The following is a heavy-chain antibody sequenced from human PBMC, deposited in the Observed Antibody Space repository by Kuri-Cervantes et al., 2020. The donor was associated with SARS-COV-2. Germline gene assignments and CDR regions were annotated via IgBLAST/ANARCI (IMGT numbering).Heavy chain of an antibody. Sequence: GESLKISCEASGFTFSSYAMHWVRQAPGKGLEWVAVISYDGSNKYYADSVKGRFTISRDNSKNTLYLQMNSLRAEDTAVYYCARLDGYIEHWGQGTLVTVSS. V-gene: IGHV3-30-3*01. D-gene: IGHD5-24*01. CDR3: ARLDGYIEH. CDR2: ISYDGSNK. J-gene: IGHJ5*02. CDR1: GFTFSSYA.